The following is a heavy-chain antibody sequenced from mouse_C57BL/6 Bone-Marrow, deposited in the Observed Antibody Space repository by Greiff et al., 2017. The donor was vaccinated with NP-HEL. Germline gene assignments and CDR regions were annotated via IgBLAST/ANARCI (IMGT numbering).Heavy chain of an antibody. J-gene: IGHJ4*01. CDR3: ARLHTVVATGTRAMDY. V-gene: IGHV1-54*01. CDR2: INPGSGGT. Sequence: QVQLKESGAELVRPGTSVKVSCKASGYAFTNYLIEWVKQRPGQGLEWIGVINPGSGGTNYNEKFKGKATLTADKSSSTAYMQLSSLTSEDSAVYVCARLHTVVATGTRAMDYWGQGTSVTVSS. D-gene: IGHD1-1*01. CDR1: GYAFTNYL.